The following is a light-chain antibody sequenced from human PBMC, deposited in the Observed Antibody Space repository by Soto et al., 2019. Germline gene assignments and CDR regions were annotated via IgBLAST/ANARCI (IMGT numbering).Light chain of an antibody. CDR2: GAS. CDR3: QQYNDWPPLT. J-gene: IGKJ4*01. CDR1: QSVSSN. Sequence: EIVMTQSPATLSVSPGERATLSCRASQSVSSNLAWYQQKPGQAPRLLIYGASTRATGIPARFSGSGYGTEVTLTICSLQSEDFAVYYCQQYNDWPPLTFGGGTKGEIK. V-gene: IGKV3-15*01.